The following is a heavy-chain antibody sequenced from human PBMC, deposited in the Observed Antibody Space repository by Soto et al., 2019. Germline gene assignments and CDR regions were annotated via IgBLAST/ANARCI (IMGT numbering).Heavy chain of an antibody. V-gene: IGHV1-3*01. CDR3: ARGWGGEAAAGTRLDF. J-gene: IGHJ4*02. Sequence: ASVKVSCKTSGYIFTNFALHWVRQATGQRPEWMGWITAGNGNTKYSQNFQGRVTITRDTSATTAYMELSSLRSEDTAVYYCARGWGGEAAAGTRLDFWGQGTLVTVSS. CDR1: GYIFTNFA. D-gene: IGHD6-13*01. CDR2: ITAGNGNT.